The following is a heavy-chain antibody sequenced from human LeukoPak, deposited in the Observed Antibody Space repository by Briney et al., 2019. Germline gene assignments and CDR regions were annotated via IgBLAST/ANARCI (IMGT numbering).Heavy chain of an antibody. D-gene: IGHD1-1*01. V-gene: IGHV4-31*03. J-gene: IGHJ4*02. Sequence: SQTLSLTCTVSGDSISSGGYYWSWIRQPPGKGLEWIGYIYYSGTTYYNPSLKSRVTISVDASTNQFSLRLSSVTAADTAVYYCARDMSGNGGPDFWGQGTLVTVSS. CDR1: GDSISSGGYY. CDR2: IYYSGTT. CDR3: ARDMSGNGGPDF.